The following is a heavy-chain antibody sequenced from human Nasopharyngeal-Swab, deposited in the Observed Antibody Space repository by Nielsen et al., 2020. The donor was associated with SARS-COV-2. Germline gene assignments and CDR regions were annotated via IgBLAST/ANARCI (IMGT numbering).Heavy chain of an antibody. CDR2: IYTSGST. V-gene: IGHV4-4*07. Sequence: GSLRLSCTVSGGSISSYHWSWIRQPAGKGLEWIGRIYTSGSTNYNPSLKSRVTMSVDTSKNQFSLKLSSVTAADTAVYYCARDRKEMSGYGDGPLDYWGQGTLVTVSS. CDR3: ARDRKEMSGYGDGPLDY. D-gene: IGHD4-17*01. J-gene: IGHJ4*02. CDR1: GGSISSYH.